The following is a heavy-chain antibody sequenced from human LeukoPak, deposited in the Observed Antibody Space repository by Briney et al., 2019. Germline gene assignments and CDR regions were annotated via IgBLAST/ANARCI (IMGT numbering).Heavy chain of an antibody. CDR1: GGTFSSNA. D-gene: IGHD3-16*01. CDR2: IIPFFGTA. CDR3: ARHYLGAYQWYFDL. Sequence: GASVKVSCKASGGTFSSNAISWVRQAPGQGLEWMGGIIPFFGTANYAQKFQGRVTITADESTNTAYMELSSLRSEDTDLYYCARHYLGAYQWYFDLWGRGTLVTVSS. V-gene: IGHV1-69*13. J-gene: IGHJ2*01.